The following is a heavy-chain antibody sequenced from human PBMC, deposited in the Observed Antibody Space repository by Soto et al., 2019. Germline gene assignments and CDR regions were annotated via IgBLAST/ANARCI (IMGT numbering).Heavy chain of an antibody. J-gene: IGHJ6*04. Sequence: GGSLRLSCAASGFTVSSNYMSWVRQAPGKGLEWVSVIYIGVSTYYADSVRGRFTISRDNSKNTLYLQMKSLRAEDTAVYYCARDPPAPRHGIEVWGKENPLTSSS. V-gene: IGHV3-53*01. CDR1: GFTVSSNY. CDR2: IYIGVST. CDR3: ARDPPAPRHGIEV.